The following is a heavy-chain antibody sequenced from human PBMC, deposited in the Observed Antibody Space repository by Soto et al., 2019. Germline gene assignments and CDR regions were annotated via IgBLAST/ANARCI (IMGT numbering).Heavy chain of an antibody. CDR2: IFTNEHI. CDR3: ARDRLGEDQQPFDY. J-gene: IGHJ4*02. V-gene: IGHV4-4*07. D-gene: IGHD6-13*01. CDR1: GGSISRYY. Sequence: QVQLQESGPGLVKPSETLSLTCTVSGGSISRYYWSWIRQPAGKRLEWIGRIFTNEHINYIPSLKSRATLSVDMSKNQFSLKLTSVTADDTAVYYCARDRLGEDQQPFDYWGQGTLVTVSS.